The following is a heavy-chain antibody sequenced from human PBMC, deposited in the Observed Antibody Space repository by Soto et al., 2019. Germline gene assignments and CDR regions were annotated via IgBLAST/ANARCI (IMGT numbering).Heavy chain of an antibody. CDR1: GFTFSSYS. D-gene: IGHD3-10*01. J-gene: IGHJ4*02. Sequence: SGGSLRLSCAASGFTFSSYSMNWVRQAPGKGLEWVSSISSSSSYIYYADSVKGRFTISRDNAKNSLYLQMNSLRAEDTAVYYCARDSFTMVRGVIITQFDYWGQGTLVTVSS. V-gene: IGHV3-21*01. CDR3: ARDSFTMVRGVIITQFDY. CDR2: ISSSSSYI.